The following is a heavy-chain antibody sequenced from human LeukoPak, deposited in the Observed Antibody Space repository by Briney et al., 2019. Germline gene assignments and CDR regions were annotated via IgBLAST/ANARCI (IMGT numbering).Heavy chain of an antibody. CDR1: GYTFTSYG. CDR3: ARTSPRDSSGYYVPSTFFDY. J-gene: IGHJ4*02. V-gene: IGHV1-18*01. Sequence: ASVKVSCKASGYTFTSYGISWVRQAPGQGLEWMGWISAYNGNTNYAQKLQGRVTMTTDTSTSTAYMELRSLRSDDTAVYYCARTSPRDSSGYYVPSTFFDYWGQGTLVTVSS. CDR2: ISAYNGNT. D-gene: IGHD3-22*01.